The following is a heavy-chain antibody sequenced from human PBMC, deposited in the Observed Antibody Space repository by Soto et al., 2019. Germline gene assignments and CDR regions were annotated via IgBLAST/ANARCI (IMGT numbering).Heavy chain of an antibody. Sequence: PGGSLRLSCAASGFTVSSNYMSWVRQAPGKGLEWVSAIYSGGSTYYADSVKGRFTISRDNSKNTLYLQMNSLRAEDTAVYYCARDGVSSPEYTWNYGTYFDYGGRGALVTVSS. CDR1: GFTVSSNY. J-gene: IGHJ4*02. V-gene: IGHV3-66*01. CDR3: ARDGVSSPEYTWNYGTYFDY. CDR2: IYSGGST. D-gene: IGHD1-7*01.